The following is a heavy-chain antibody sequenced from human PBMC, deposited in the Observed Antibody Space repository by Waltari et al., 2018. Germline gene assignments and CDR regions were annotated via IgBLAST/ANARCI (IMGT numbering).Heavy chain of an antibody. Sequence: QVQLVQSGAEVKKPGSSVKVSCKASGGTFSSYAISWVRQAPGQGLEWMGGIIPIFGTANYAQKFQGRVTITADESTSTAYMELSSLRSEDMAVYYCARGTVAGTGIPYYFDYWGQGTLVTVSS. V-gene: IGHV1-69*13. J-gene: IGHJ4*02. CDR1: GGTFSSYA. CDR2: IIPIFGTA. D-gene: IGHD6-19*01. CDR3: ARGTVAGTGIPYYFDY.